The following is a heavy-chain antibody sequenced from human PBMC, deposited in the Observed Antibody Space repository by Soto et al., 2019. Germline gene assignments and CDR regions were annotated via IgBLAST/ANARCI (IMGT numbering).Heavy chain of an antibody. CDR3: ARHLEDYFDY. Sequence: QLQLQESGPGLVKPSETLSLTCTVSGGSISSSSYYWGWIRQPPGKGLEWIGSIYYSGSTYYNPSLKSRVTISVDTSKNQFSLKLSSVTAADTAVFYCARHLEDYFDYWGQGTLVTVSS. D-gene: IGHD3-3*01. J-gene: IGHJ4*02. CDR1: GGSISSSSYY. V-gene: IGHV4-39*01. CDR2: IYYSGST.